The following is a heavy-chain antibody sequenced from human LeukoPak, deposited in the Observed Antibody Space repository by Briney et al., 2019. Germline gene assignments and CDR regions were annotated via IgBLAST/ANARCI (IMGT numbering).Heavy chain of an antibody. D-gene: IGHD3-22*01. CDR1: GFSFSSYG. V-gene: IGHV3-33*06. CDR2: IWYDGSNK. CDR3: AKANYYDSSENAFDI. Sequence: PGRSLRLSCAASGFSFSSYGMHWVRQAPGKGLEWVAVIWYDGSNKYYVDSVKGRFTISRDNSKNTLYLQMNSLSAEDTAVYYCAKANYYDSSENAFDIWGQGTMVTVSS. J-gene: IGHJ3*02.